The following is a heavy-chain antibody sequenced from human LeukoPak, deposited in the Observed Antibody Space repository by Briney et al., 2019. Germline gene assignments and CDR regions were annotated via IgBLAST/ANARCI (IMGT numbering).Heavy chain of an antibody. CDR1: GFTFSSYG. CDR2: TSYDGSSK. Sequence: GGSLRLSCAASGFTFSSYGMHWVRQAPGKGLEWVSVTSYDGSSKYYADSVKGRLTIYRDNSRNTLYLQMDSLRVEDTAVYYCARDAAYNWNYVDYWGQGTLVTVSS. CDR3: ARDAAYNWNYVDY. J-gene: IGHJ4*02. V-gene: IGHV3-30*03. D-gene: IGHD1-20*01.